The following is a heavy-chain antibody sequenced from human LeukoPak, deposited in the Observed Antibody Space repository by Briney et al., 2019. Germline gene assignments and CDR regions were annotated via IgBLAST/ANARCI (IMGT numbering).Heavy chain of an antibody. CDR2: IYYSGST. V-gene: IGHV4-59*01. CDR3: ARGITMVRGVFDY. Sequence: TSETLSLTCTVSGGSISSYYWSWIRQPPGKGLEWIGYIYYSGSTNYNPSLKSRVTISVDTSKNQFSLKLSSATAADTAVYYCARGITMVRGVFDYWGQGTLVTVSS. CDR1: GGSISSYY. D-gene: IGHD3-10*01. J-gene: IGHJ4*02.